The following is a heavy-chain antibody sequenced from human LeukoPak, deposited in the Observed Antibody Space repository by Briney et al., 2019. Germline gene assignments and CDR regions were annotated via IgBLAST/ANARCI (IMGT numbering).Heavy chain of an antibody. J-gene: IGHJ6*03. V-gene: IGHV3-23*01. CDR1: GFTFTTYG. CDR2: IGGSGTRT. Sequence: GGSLRLSCSASGFTFTTYGMNWVRQAPGKGLEWVSGIGGSGTRTYYADSVKGRFTISRDNSKNTLYLQMNSLRAEDTAVYYCAKGGVLLWFGESNTPYYMDVWGKGTTVTVSS. CDR3: AKGGVLLWFGESNTPYYMDV. D-gene: IGHD3-10*01.